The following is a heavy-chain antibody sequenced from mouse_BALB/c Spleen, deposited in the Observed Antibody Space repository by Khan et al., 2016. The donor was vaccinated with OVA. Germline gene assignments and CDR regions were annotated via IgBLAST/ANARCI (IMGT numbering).Heavy chain of an antibody. CDR1: GYTFTSYW. Sequence: LQQSGSELERPGASVKLSCKASGYTFTSYWMHWVKQRPGQGLEWIGYIDTDTGSPNYDEKFKSKATLTVATSSSTAYMQLSSMNTKDAAVDYFTRWNYWFAYWGQETVVTVSA. CDR3: TRWNYWFAY. J-gene: IGHJ3*01. V-gene: IGHV1S22*01. CDR2: IDTDTGSP.